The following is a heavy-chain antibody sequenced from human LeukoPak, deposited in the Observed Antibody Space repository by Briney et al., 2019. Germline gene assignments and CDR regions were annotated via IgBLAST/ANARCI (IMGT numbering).Heavy chain of an antibody. CDR1: GGSISGYY. CDR3: ARAVEMATIAAFDI. Sequence: SSETLSLTCTVSGGSISGYYWSWIRQPPGKGLEWIGEINHSGSTNYNPSLKSRVTISVDTSKNQFSLKLSSVTAADTAVYYCARAVEMATIAAFDIWGQGTMVTVSS. D-gene: IGHD5-24*01. V-gene: IGHV4-34*01. J-gene: IGHJ3*02. CDR2: INHSGST.